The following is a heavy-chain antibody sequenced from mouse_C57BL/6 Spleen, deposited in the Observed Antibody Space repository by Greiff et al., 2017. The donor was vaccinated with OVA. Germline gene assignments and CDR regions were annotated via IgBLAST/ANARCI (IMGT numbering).Heavy chain of an antibody. D-gene: IGHD2-4*01. CDR3: ASWGDYDIAY. Sequence: VQLQQSGAELVRPGTSVKVSCKASGYAFTNYLIEWVKQRPGQGLEWIGVINPGSGGTNYNEKFKGKATLTADKSSSTAYMQLSSLTSEDSAVYFCASWGDYDIAYWGQGTTLTVSS. J-gene: IGHJ2*01. CDR1: GYAFTNYL. V-gene: IGHV1-54*01. CDR2: INPGSGGT.